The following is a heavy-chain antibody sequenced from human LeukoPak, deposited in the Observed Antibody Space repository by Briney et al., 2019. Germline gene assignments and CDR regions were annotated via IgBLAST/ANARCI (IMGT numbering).Heavy chain of an antibody. CDR2: ISAYNGNT. Sequence: ASVKVSCKASGYTFTSYGISWVRQAPGQGLEWMGWISAYNGNTNYAQKLQGRVTMTTDTSTSTAYMELRSLRSDDTAVYYCARNRTPQTKYQLLEGGSSWYVDYWGQGTLVTVSS. CDR1: GYTFTSYG. J-gene: IGHJ4*02. D-gene: IGHD2-2*01. V-gene: IGHV1-18*01. CDR3: ARNRTPQTKYQLLEGGSSWYVDY.